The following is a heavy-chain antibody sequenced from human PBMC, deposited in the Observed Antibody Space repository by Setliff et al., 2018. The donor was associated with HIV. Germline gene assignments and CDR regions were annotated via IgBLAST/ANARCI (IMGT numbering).Heavy chain of an antibody. D-gene: IGHD3-22*01. CDR2: IKSKTDGGTT. Sequence: GGSLRLSCAASGFTFSNAWMNWVRQAPGKGLEWVGRIKSKTDGGTTDYAAPVKGRFTISRDDSKSIAYLQMNSLKTDDTAVYYCTRRYYDNSGSFRYRGQGTLVTVSS. CDR3: TRRYYDNSGSFRY. CDR1: GFTFSNAW. V-gene: IGHV3-15*07. J-gene: IGHJ4*02.